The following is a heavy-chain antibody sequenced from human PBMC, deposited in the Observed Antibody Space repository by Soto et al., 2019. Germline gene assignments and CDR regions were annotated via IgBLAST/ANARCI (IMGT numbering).Heavy chain of an antibody. CDR1: GGSISSYY. V-gene: IGHV4-59*01. CDR3: ARETIEDSSSWYYYYYMDV. J-gene: IGHJ6*03. D-gene: IGHD6-13*01. CDR2: IYYSGST. Sequence: SETLSLTCTVSGGSISSYYWSWIRQPPGKGLEWIGYIYYSGSTNYNPSLKSRVTISVDTSKNQFSLKLSSVTAADTAVYYCARETIEDSSSWYYYYYMDVWGKGTTVTVSS.